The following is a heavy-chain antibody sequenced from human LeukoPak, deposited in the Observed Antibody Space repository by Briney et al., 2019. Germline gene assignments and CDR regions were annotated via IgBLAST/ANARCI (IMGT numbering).Heavy chain of an antibody. CDR2: VSGGGDST. V-gene: IGHV3-23*01. Sequence: PGGSLRLSCAASEFTVNSYAMSWVRQAPGKGLEWVSTVSGGGDSTYYADSMKGRFTISRDNSKNTLYLQMNSLRAEDTAVYYCAKDKTTSSRYYFDYWGQGTLVTVSS. D-gene: IGHD6-13*01. J-gene: IGHJ4*02. CDR1: EFTVNSYA. CDR3: AKDKTTSSRYYFDY.